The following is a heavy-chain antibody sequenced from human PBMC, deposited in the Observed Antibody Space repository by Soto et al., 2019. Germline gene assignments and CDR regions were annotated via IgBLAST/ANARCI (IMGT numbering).Heavy chain of an antibody. Sequence: SETLSLTCAVYGGSFCGYYWTWVRQSPGKGLEWIGEIHHSETTNYNPSPNSRVSISVDQSKNQFSLKLTSVTAADTADYYCARTSYYDSRGYYNIEVWGQGTTVTVSS. D-gene: IGHD3-22*01. CDR2: IHHSETT. V-gene: IGHV4-34*01. CDR1: GGSFCGYY. CDR3: ARTSYYDSRGYYNIEV. J-gene: IGHJ6*02.